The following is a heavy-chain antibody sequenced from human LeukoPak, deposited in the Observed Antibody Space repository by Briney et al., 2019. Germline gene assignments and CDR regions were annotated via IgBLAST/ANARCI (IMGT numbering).Heavy chain of an antibody. J-gene: IGHJ4*02. V-gene: IGHV3-23*01. D-gene: IGHD3-10*01. Sequence: GGSLRPSCAASGFTFSSYAMSWVRQAPGKGLKWVSAISGSGGSTYYADSVKGRFTISGDNSKNTLYLQMNSLRAEDTAVYYCAKVGGGFGRFIDYWGQGTLVTVSS. CDR3: AKVGGGFGRFIDY. CDR1: GFTFSSYA. CDR2: ISGSGGST.